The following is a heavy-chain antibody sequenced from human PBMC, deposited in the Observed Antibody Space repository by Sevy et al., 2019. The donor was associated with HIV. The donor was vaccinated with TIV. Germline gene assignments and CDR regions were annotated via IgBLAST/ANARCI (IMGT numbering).Heavy chain of an antibody. CDR2: ISYDGSNK. CDR1: GFTFSSYA. D-gene: IGHD2-2*02. V-gene: IGHV3-30*01. Sequence: GGSLRLSCAASGFTFSSYAMHWVRQAPGKGLQWVAVISYDGSNKYYADSVKGRFTISRDNSKNTLYLQMNSLRAEDTAVYYCARDAGLGYCSSTSCHKGGWFYPWGQGTLVTVSS. J-gene: IGHJ5*02. CDR3: ARDAGLGYCSSTSCHKGGWFYP.